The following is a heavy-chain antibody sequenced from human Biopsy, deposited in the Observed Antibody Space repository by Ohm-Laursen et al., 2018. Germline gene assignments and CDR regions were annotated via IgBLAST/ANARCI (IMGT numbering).Heavy chain of an antibody. J-gene: IGHJ4*02. CDR1: GGSINSGDHF. D-gene: IGHD3-16*02. CDR2: IYDNEDT. V-gene: IGHV4-30-4*08. Sequence: SQTLSLTCSVSGGSINSGDHFWGWVRQSPGKGLEWIGYIYDNEDTYYNPSLMSLVSISADTSKNQVSLRLNSVTAADTAVYYCTRVRTFGGVIGGYYIDSWGQGILVTVSS. CDR3: TRVRTFGGVIGGYYIDS.